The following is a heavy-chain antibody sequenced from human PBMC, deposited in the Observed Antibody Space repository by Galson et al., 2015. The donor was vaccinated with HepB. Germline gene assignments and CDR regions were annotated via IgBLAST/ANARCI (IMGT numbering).Heavy chain of an antibody. Sequence: SLRLSCAASGFAFSSYAMHWVRQAPGKGLEYVSAISSNGGSTYYADSVKGRFTISRDNSKNTLYLQMSSLRAEDTAVYYCVKERYSSGWYVYWGQGTLVTVSS. J-gene: IGHJ4*02. CDR2: ISSNGGST. CDR1: GFAFSSYA. D-gene: IGHD6-19*01. CDR3: VKERYSSGWYVY. V-gene: IGHV3-64D*06.